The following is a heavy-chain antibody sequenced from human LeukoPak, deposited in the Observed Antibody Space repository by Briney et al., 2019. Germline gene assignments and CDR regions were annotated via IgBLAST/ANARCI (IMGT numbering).Heavy chain of an antibody. CDR2: INHSGST. J-gene: IGHJ5*02. Sequence: SETLSLTCAVYGGSFSGYYWSWIRQPPGKGLEWIGEINHSGSTNYNPSLKSRVTISVDTSKNQFSLKLSSVTAADTAVYYCARMHYYDSSGHNWFDPWGQGTLVTASS. V-gene: IGHV4-34*01. CDR3: ARMHYYDSSGHNWFDP. D-gene: IGHD3-22*01. CDR1: GGSFSGYY.